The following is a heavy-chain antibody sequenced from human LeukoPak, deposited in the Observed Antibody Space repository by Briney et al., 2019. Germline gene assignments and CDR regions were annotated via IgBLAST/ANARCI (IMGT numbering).Heavy chain of an antibody. CDR1: GGSISSGDYY. J-gene: IGHJ5*02. Sequence: PSETLSLTCTVSGGSISSGDYYWSWIRQPPGKGLEWIGYIYYSASTYYNPSLKSRVTISVDTSKNQFSLKLSSVTAADTAVYYCARGRNYYDILTGYAYNWFDPWGQGTLVTVSS. V-gene: IGHV4-30-4*01. D-gene: IGHD3-9*01. CDR3: ARGRNYYDILTGYAYNWFDP. CDR2: IYYSAST.